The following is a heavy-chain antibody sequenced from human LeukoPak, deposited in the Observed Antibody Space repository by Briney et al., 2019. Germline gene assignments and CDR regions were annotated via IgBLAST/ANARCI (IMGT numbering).Heavy chain of an antibody. CDR1: GGSISSSSYY. CDR2: INHSGST. CDR3: ARWWGFDP. J-gene: IGHJ5*02. Sequence: SETLSLTCTVSGGSISSSSYYWSWIRQPPGKGLEWIGEINHSGSTNYNPSLKSRVTISVDTSNNQFSLKLNSVTAADTAVYYCARWWGFDPWGQGTLVTVSS. D-gene: IGHD2-15*01. V-gene: IGHV4-39*07.